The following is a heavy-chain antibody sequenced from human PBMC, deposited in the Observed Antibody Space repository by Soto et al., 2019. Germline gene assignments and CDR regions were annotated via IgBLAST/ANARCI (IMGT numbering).Heavy chain of an antibody. J-gene: IGHJ4*02. Sequence: GGSLRLSCAASGFTFSTYGMHWVRQAPGKGLEWLAIIWYDGTNKFYVDSVEGRFTISRDNAKDSLYLQMNSLGGEDTAVYYCARYFRGSGRYFFDYWGQGTLVTVSS. CDR2: IWYDGTNK. CDR1: GFTFSTYG. D-gene: IGHD6-19*01. CDR3: ARYFRGSGRYFFDY. V-gene: IGHV3-33*01.